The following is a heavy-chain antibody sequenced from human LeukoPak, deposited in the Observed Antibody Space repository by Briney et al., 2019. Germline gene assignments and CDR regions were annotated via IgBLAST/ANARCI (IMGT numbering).Heavy chain of an antibody. CDR3: ARSITMVRGVIITPPHWFDP. Sequence: ASVKVSCKAAGYTFTSYDINWVRQATGQGLEWMGWMNPKSGNTGYAQKFQGRVTMTRDMSTSTVYMELSSLRSEDTAVYYCARSITMVRGVIITPPHWFDPWGQGTLVTVSS. V-gene: IGHV1-8*02. CDR1: GYTFTSYD. CDR2: MNPKSGNT. J-gene: IGHJ5*02. D-gene: IGHD3-10*01.